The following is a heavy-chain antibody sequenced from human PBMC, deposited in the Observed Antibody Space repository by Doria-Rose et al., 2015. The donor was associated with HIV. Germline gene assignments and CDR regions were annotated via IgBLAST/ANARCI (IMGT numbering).Heavy chain of an antibody. J-gene: IGHJ4*02. CDR3: ARMGSYRELDY. D-gene: IGHD3-3*01. V-gene: IGHV4-31*03. CDR2: TYYTGTS. Sequence: VQLVESGPGLVKPSETLSLTCSVSGASVSSRGYYWNWIRQVPGKGLESLGYTYYTGTSDYSPPLKSRLNMAVDTSMNQFSLKLSFVTVADTAVYYCARMGSYRELDYWGQGALVIVSA. CDR1: GASVSSRGYY.